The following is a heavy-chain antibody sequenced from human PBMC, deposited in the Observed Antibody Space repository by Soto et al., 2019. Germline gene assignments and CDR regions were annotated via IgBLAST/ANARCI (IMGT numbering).Heavy chain of an antibody. J-gene: IGHJ4*02. Sequence: QITLRESGPALLRPTQTLSLTCTFSGFSLSTSGVGVGWIRQSPGKALEWLAVIYWDDEKRYSPSLKTRLTITKDTSKNQVVLTVTNMDPEDTATYYCAHRRGDWNNWNTCHFDYWGQGTLVTVSS. CDR3: AHRRGDWNNWNTCHFDY. CDR2: IYWDDEK. V-gene: IGHV2-5*02. D-gene: IGHD1-20*01. CDR1: GFSLSTSGVG.